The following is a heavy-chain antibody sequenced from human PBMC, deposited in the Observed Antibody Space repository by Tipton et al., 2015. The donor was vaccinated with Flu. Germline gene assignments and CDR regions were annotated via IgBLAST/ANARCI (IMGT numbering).Heavy chain of an antibody. D-gene: IGHD4-23*01. V-gene: IGHV4-59*01. J-gene: IGHJ4*02. CDR3: AGLQAHGRNSLDY. CDR2: IFHTGST. CDR1: GGSITSYY. Sequence: TLSLTCSVSGGSITSYYWSWIRQPPGKGLEWIAFIFHTGSTSYNPSLKTRVTISIDTSMSQFSLNLSSVTAADTAVYYCAGLQAHGRNSLDYWGQGTLVTVSS.